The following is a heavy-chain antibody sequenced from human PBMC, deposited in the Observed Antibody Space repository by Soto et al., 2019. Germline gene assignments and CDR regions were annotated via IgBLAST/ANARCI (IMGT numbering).Heavy chain of an antibody. J-gene: IGHJ4*02. CDR3: ARDHRIGELAYCGGDCYLTADY. CDR1: GYTFTSYG. D-gene: IGHD2-21*02. Sequence: QVQLVQSGAEVKKPGASVKVSCKASGYTFTSYGISWVRQAPGQGLEGMGWISAYNGNTNYAQKLQGRVTMTTDTSTSTAYMELRSLRSDDTAVYYSARDHRIGELAYCGGDCYLTADYWGQGTLVTVSS. V-gene: IGHV1-18*01. CDR2: ISAYNGNT.